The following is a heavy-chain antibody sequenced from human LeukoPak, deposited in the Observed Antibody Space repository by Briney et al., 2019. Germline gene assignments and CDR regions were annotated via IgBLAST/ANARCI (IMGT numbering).Heavy chain of an antibody. CDR1: GGTFSNYA. CDR3: AKDRASSSWSRDAFDI. Sequence: ASVKVSCKASGGTFSNYAISWVRQAPGQGLEWMGGIIPIFGTANYAQKFQGRVTITTDESTSTVYMEVSSVRFEDTAVYYCAKDRASSSWSRDAFDIWGQGTVATVSS. J-gene: IGHJ3*02. CDR2: IIPIFGTA. V-gene: IGHV1-69*05. D-gene: IGHD6-13*01.